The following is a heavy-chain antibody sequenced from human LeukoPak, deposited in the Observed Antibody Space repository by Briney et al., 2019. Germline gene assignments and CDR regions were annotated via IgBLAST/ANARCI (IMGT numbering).Heavy chain of an antibody. V-gene: IGHV4-31*03. D-gene: IGHD1-1*01. Sequence: PSQTLSLTCTVSGGSISSGGYYWSWIRQHPGKGLEWIGYIYYSGSTYYNPSLKSRVTISVDTSKNQFSLKLSSVTAADTAVYYCARVRSAEERAWAYWGQGTLVTVSS. CDR2: IYYSGST. J-gene: IGHJ4*02. CDR3: ARVRSAEERAWAY. CDR1: GGSISSGGYY.